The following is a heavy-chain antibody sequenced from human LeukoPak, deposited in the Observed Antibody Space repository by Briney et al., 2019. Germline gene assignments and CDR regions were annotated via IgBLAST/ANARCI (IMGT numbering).Heavy chain of an antibody. CDR3: ARGSNGWHGIDY. J-gene: IGHJ4*02. CDR2: MNSDGGTT. Sequence: GGSLRLSCAASGFTFSDYWMHWVRQAPGKGLVWASRMNSDGGTTTYADSVQGRFTISRDNAKNTPYLQMNSLRVEDTAVYYCARGSNGWHGIDYWGQGTLVTVSS. V-gene: IGHV3-74*01. CDR1: GFTFSDYW. D-gene: IGHD6-19*01.